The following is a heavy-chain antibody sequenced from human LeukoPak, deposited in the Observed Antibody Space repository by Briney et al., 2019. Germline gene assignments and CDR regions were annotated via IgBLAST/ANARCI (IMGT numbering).Heavy chain of an antibody. CDR2: MNPNSGNT. CDR3: ARGGNYGDAGAYYYYYYMDV. D-gene: IGHD4-17*01. Sequence: GASVKVSCKASGYTFTSYDINWVRQATGQGLEWMGWMNPNSGNTGYAQKFQGRVTMTRNTSISTAYMELSSLRSEDTAVYYCARGGNYGDAGAYYYYYYMDVWGKGTTVTVSS. J-gene: IGHJ6*03. V-gene: IGHV1-8*01. CDR1: GYTFTSYD.